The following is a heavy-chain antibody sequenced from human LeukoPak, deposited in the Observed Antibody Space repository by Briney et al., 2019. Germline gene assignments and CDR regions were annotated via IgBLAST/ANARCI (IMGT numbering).Heavy chain of an antibody. V-gene: IGHV4-4*07. D-gene: IGHD2-15*01. Sequence: PSETLSLTCTVSGGSISGYYWSWIRQPAGKGLEWIGRIYTSGSTNYNPSLKSRVTMSVDTSKNQFSLKLTSVTAADTAVYYCARGYCSGGSCYTFDYWGQGSLVTVSS. CDR2: IYTSGST. J-gene: IGHJ4*02. CDR1: GGSISGYY. CDR3: ARGYCSGGSCYTFDY.